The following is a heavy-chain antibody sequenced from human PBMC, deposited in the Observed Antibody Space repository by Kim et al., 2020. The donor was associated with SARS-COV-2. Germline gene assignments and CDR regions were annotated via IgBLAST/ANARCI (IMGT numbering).Heavy chain of an antibody. Sequence: PGGSLRLSCEASGFTFSWSAMHWVRQAPGKGLEWVAVIGEDGRNENYADSVKGRFTISRDNFKNTLYLQMNSLRVDDTSVYYCVRAASSLWWYFDVWGRGTLVTVSS. J-gene: IGHJ2*01. D-gene: IGHD3-16*02. V-gene: IGHV3-30*04. CDR1: GFTFSWSA. CDR2: IGEDGRNE. CDR3: VRAASSLWWYFDV.